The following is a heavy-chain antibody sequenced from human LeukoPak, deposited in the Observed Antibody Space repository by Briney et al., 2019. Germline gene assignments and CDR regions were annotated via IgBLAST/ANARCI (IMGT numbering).Heavy chain of an antibody. Sequence: TGGSLRLSCAASGFTFSSYSMNWVRQAPGKGLEWVSSISSSSSYIYYADTVKGRFTISRDNAKNSLYLQMNSLRAEDTAVYYCARVGPAAIFYWGQGTLVTVSS. D-gene: IGHD2-2*01. J-gene: IGHJ4*02. V-gene: IGHV3-21*01. CDR2: ISSSSSYI. CDR1: GFTFSSYS. CDR3: ARVGPAAIFY.